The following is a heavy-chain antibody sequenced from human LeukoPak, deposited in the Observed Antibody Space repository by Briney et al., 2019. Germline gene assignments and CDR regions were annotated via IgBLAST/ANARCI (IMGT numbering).Heavy chain of an antibody. CDR2: INPNCGGT. CDR1: GYTFTGYY. J-gene: IGHJ4*02. CDR3: ARQYSSSWFGDY. Sequence: ASVKVSCKASGYTFTGYYMHWVRQAPGQGLEWMGRINPNCGGTNYAQKFQGRVTMTRDTSISTAYMELSRLRSDDTAVYYCARQYSSSWFGDYWDQGTLVTVSS. D-gene: IGHD6-13*01. V-gene: IGHV1-2*06.